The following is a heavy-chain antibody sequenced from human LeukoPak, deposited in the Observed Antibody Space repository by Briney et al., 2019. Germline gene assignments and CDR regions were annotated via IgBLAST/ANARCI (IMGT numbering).Heavy chain of an antibody. J-gene: IGHJ4*02. D-gene: IGHD1-26*01. V-gene: IGHV4-31*03. CDR1: GASISSGGYY. CDR3: ARSLSGTYATFDS. CDR2: IYYSGTT. Sequence: PSQTLSLTCTVSGASISSGGYYWSWIRQHPGKGLEWIGYIYYSGTTYYNPSLKSRITISVDTSENHFSLKLSSVTAADTAVYYCARSLSGTYATFDSWGQGTVVTVSS.